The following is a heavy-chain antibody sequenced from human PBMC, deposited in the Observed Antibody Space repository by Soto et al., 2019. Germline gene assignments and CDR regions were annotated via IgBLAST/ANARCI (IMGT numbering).Heavy chain of an antibody. CDR2: ISYDGGNQ. Sequence: QVRLVESGGGVVLPGRPLRLSCAASGFAFSTSDIHWVRQAPGKGLEWVALISYDGGNQYYADSVKGRFTISRDNSKSPLYLQMNSLTTEDTAFSYCAQHLGDPGDVWGQGTLVTVSS. J-gene: IGHJ4*02. CDR3: AQHLGDPGDV. V-gene: IGHV3-30*18. CDR1: GFAFSTSD. D-gene: IGHD4-17*01.